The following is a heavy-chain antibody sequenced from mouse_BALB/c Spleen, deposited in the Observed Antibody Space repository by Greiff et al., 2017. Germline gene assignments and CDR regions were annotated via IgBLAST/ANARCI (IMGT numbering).Heavy chain of an antibody. CDR3: ARGGNYAGGYAMDY. CDR2: ISYSGST. Sequence: EVQRVESGPGLVKPSQSLSLTCTVTGYSITSDYAWNWIRQFPGNKLEWMGYISYSGSTSYNPSLKSRISITRDTSKNQFFLQLNSVTTEDTATYYCARGGNYAGGYAMDYWGQGTSVTVSS. V-gene: IGHV3-2*02. CDR1: GYSITSDYA. D-gene: IGHD2-1*01. J-gene: IGHJ4*01.